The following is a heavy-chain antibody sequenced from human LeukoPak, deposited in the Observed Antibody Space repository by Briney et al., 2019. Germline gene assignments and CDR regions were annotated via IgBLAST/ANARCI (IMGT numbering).Heavy chain of an antibody. J-gene: IGHJ4*02. Sequence: PGGSLRLSCAASGLTVSHYWMSWFRQAPGKGLDWVGRIKNNADGGTTDYSAPGKCRFTISRDDSKNTLYLQMNSLKAEDTGLYYCVSYSNAWRHWGQGTLVTVSS. D-gene: IGHD6-19*01. CDR1: GLTVSHYW. CDR2: IKNNADGGTT. V-gene: IGHV3-15*01. CDR3: VSYSNAWRH.